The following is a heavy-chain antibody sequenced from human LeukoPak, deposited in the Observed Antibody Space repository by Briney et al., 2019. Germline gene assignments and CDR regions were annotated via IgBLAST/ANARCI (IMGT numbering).Heavy chain of an antibody. V-gene: IGHV3-11*01. J-gene: IGHJ5*02. CDR3: ATDGAGFDT. CDR2: INIGGTNT. CDR1: GLTFSDYY. Sequence: GGSLRLSCAASGLTFSDYYMSWIRQAPGKGPEWLSYINIGGTNTHYADSVKGRFTISRDNAKKSLYLEMTNLRAEDTAVYYCATDGAGFDTWGQGVLVTASS.